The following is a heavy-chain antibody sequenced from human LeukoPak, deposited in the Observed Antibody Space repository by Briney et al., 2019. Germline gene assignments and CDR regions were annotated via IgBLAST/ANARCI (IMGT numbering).Heavy chain of an antibody. CDR3: VKGSGTHYYFYYMDV. CDR2: ISGTGSAV. D-gene: IGHD1-26*01. V-gene: IGHV3-23*01. CDR1: GFSFITYA. J-gene: IGHJ6*03. Sequence: GGSLRLSCAASGFSFITYAMNWVRQAPGKGLEWVSGISGTGSAVGYAGSVKGRFTVSRDTSKRTVYLQMSGLRVDDTAVYYCVKGSGTHYYFYYMDVWGKGTPVTVSS.